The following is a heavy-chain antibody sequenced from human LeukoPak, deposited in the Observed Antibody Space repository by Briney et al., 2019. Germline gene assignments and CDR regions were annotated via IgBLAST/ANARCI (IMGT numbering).Heavy chain of an antibody. Sequence: GGSLRLSCAASGFTFSSYAISWVRQAPGKGLEWVSVISGSGGSTYYADSVKGRFTISRDNSKNTLYLQVNSLRAEDTAVYYCAKAASPDAHDYLDYWGQGTLVTVSS. J-gene: IGHJ4*02. CDR1: GFTFSSYA. D-gene: IGHD2-21*01. CDR2: ISGSGGST. CDR3: AKAASPDAHDYLDY. V-gene: IGHV3-23*01.